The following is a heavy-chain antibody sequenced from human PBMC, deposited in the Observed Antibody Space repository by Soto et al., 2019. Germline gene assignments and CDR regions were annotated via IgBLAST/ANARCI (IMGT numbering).Heavy chain of an antibody. CDR1: GFTFSNAL. CDR3: TTGLTIFRVVIDP. D-gene: IGHD3-3*01. V-gene: IGHV3-15*01. J-gene: IGHJ5*02. Sequence: PGGSLRLSCAASGFTFSNALMTWVRQAPGKGLEWVGRIKSKSGGATTDYAAPVRGRFIISRDDSKNTLYLQVNSLKTEDTAVYYCTTGLTIFRVVIDPGGQGTLVTVSS. CDR2: IKSKSGGATT.